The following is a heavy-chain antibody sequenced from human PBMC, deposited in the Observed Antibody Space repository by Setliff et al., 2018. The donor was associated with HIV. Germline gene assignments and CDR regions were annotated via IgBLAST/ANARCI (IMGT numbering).Heavy chain of an antibody. J-gene: IGHJ4*02. Sequence: ASVKVSCKASGYTFTDYFIHWILQAPGKGLEWMGRIDPQDGETTFAEKSQGRVTVTADTSTDIAYMELSSLRSDDTAVYYCAAIAYSRPDYWGQGTLVTVSS. D-gene: IGHD4-4*01. CDR3: AAIAYSRPDY. CDR2: IDPQDGET. CDR1: GYTFTDYF. V-gene: IGHV1-69-2*01.